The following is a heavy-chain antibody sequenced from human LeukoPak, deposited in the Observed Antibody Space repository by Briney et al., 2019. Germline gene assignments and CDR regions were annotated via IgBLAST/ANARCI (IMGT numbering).Heavy chain of an antibody. D-gene: IGHD2-15*01. Sequence: GGSLRLSCLGSGFNFRYFWMSWVRQAPGKGLEWVANINHDGRETYYADSVKGRFIISRDNAKDSLYLQMNSLRAEDAAVYYCAKELGCSGGSCYRLDRSYYYYGMDVWGQGTTVTVSS. CDR2: INHDGRET. CDR1: GFNFRYFW. V-gene: IGHV3-7*03. CDR3: AKELGCSGGSCYRLDRSYYYYGMDV. J-gene: IGHJ6*02.